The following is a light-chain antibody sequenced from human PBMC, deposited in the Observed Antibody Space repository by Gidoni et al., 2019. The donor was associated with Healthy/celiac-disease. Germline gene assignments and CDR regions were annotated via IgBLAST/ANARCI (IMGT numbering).Light chain of an antibody. Sequence: EIVLTQSTGTLSLSPGERATLSCRASQSVSSSYLAWYQQKPGQAPRLLIYGASSRATGIPDRFSGSGSGTDFTLTISRLEPEDFAVYYCQQYGSSQVTFGGGTKVEIK. V-gene: IGKV3-20*01. CDR1: QSVSSSY. CDR3: QQYGSSQVT. CDR2: GAS. J-gene: IGKJ4*01.